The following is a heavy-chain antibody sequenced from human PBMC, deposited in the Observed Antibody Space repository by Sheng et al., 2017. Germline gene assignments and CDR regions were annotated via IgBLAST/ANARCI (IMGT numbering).Heavy chain of an antibody. D-gene: IGHD3-22*01. CDR3: ARVDRTYYDSSGYLVWGRWFDP. CDR2: IYHSGST. J-gene: IGHJ5*02. Sequence: QVQLQESGPGLVKPSETLSLTCAVSGYSISSGYYWGWIRQPPGKGLEWIGSIYHSGSTYYNPSLKSRVTISVDTSKNQFSLKLSSVTAADTAVYYCARVDRTYYDSSGYLVWGRWFDPWGQGTLVTV. CDR1: GYSISSGYY. V-gene: IGHV4-38-2*01.